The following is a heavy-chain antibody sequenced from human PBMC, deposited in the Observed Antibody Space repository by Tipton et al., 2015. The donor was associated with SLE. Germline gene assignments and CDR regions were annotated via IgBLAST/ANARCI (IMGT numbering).Heavy chain of an antibody. CDR2: ISGSGDSM. V-gene: IGHV3-23*01. Sequence: GSLRLSCAASGFTFKSYSMSWVRQAPGRGLEWVSGISGSGDSMYYADSARGRFTISRDNSKNTLYLQMNSLRADDTAVYYCVKDRCGDLVGWREGFDIWGQGTVVTVSS. CDR1: GFTFKSYS. D-gene: IGHD1-26*01. J-gene: IGHJ3*02. CDR3: VKDRCGDLVGWREGFDI.